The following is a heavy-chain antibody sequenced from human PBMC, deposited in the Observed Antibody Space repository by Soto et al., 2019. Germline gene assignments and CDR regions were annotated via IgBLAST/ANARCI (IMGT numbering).Heavy chain of an antibody. Sequence: ASVKVSCKAVGYTFTGYYLHWVRQAPGQGLECLGWINPNSGDTKYAQKFHDRVTLTRDASIGTGYMELRGLKSDDTAIYFCARALRGQLITLWGQGTLVTVSS. CDR3: ARALRGQLITL. CDR2: INPNSGDT. V-gene: IGHV1-2*02. D-gene: IGHD4-17*01. CDR1: GYTFTGYY. J-gene: IGHJ4*02.